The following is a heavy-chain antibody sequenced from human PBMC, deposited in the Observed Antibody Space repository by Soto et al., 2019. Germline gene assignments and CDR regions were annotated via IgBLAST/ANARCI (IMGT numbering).Heavy chain of an antibody. CDR2: IYYSGST. J-gene: IGHJ6*03. D-gene: IGHD7-27*01. CDR3: ARALHWDYYYMDV. CDR1: GGSISSYY. Sequence: SETLSLTCTVSGGSISSYYWSWIRQPPGKGLEWIGYIYYSGSTNYNPSLKSRVTISVDTSKNQFSLKLSSVTAADTAVYYCARALHWDYYYMDVWGKGTTVTVSS. V-gene: IGHV4-59*08.